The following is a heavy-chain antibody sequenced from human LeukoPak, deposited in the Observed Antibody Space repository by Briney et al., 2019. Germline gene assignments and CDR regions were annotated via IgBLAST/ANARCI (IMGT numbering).Heavy chain of an antibody. J-gene: IGHJ6*03. CDR1: GGTFSSYA. V-gene: IGHV1-69*05. Sequence: SVKVSCKASGGTFSSYAISWVRQAPGQGLEWIGGIVPIFGTANYAQKFQGRVTITTDESTSTAYMELSSLRSEDTAVYYCASHRNVSGDRTGDYYYMDVWGKGTTVTVSS. D-gene: IGHD2-21*01. CDR3: ASHRNVSGDRTGDYYYMDV. CDR2: IVPIFGTA.